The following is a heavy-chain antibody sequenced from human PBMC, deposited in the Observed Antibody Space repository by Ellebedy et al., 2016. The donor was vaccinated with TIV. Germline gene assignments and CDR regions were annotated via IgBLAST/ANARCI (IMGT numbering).Heavy chain of an antibody. CDR3: ARDYFESYAPHGY. V-gene: IGHV1-18*01. D-gene: IGHD3-16*01. CDR2: IRASDGQA. CDR1: GYTFPQYG. J-gene: IGHJ4*02. Sequence: ASVKVSCXASGYTFPQYGLSWVRRAPGKGLEWMGWIRASDGQANYAQKFQDRVTMTRDTSTSTAYLELRSLGSDDTAVYYCARDYFESYAPHGYWGQGTLVTVSS.